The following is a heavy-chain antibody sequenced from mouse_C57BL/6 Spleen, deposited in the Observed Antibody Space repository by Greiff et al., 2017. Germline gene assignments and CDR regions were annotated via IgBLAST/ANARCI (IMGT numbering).Heavy chain of an antibody. CDR1: GYTFTDYE. Sequence: VKLMESGAELVRPGASVTLSCKASGYTFTDYEMHWVKQTPVHGLEWIGAIDPETGGTAYNQKFKGKAILTADKSSSTAYMELRSLTSEDSAVYYCTRGYYGPRYWYFDVWGTGTTVTVSS. V-gene: IGHV1-15*01. J-gene: IGHJ1*03. D-gene: IGHD1-1*01. CDR3: TRGYYGPRYWYFDV. CDR2: IDPETGGT.